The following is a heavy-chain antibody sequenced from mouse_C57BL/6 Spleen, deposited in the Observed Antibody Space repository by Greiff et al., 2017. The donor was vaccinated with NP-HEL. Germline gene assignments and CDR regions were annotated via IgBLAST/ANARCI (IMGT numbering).Heavy chain of an antibody. CDR1: GYTFTSYG. CDR2: IYPRSGNT. J-gene: IGHJ2*01. CDR3: ARNWDEYFDY. D-gene: IGHD4-1*01. Sequence: QVQLQQSGAELARPGASVKLSCKASGYTFTSYGISWVKQRTGQGLEWIGEIYPRSGNTYYNEKFKGKATLTADKSSSTAYMELRSLTSEDSAVYFCARNWDEYFDYWGQGTTLTVSS. V-gene: IGHV1-81*01.